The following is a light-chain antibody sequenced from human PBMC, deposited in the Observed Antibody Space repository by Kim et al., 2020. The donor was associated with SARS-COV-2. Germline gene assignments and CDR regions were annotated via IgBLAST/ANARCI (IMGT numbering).Light chain of an antibody. CDR2: DAS. CDR1: QDIRNY. V-gene: IGKV1-33*01. Sequence: DIQLTQSPSSLSASVGDRVTITCQASQDIRNYLTWYQQKPGQSPKLLIYDASLLETGVPSRFTGSGSGTDFTFTISSLQPEDIAIYYCQQYHVLPLTCGQGTRLEIK. CDR3: QQYHVLPLT. J-gene: IGKJ5*01.